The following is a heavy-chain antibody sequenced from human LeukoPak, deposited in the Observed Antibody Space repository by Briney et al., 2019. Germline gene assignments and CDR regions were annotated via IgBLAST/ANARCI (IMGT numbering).Heavy chain of an antibody. CDR3: ASFDCSSTSCYKGTTSWFDP. V-gene: IGHV4-39*01. J-gene: IGHJ5*02. Sequence: SETLSLTCTVSGGSISSSSYYWGWIRQPPGKGLGWIGSIYYSGSTYYNPSLKSRVTISVDTSKNQFSLKLSSVTAADTAVYYCASFDCSSTSCYKGTTSWFDPWGQGTLVTVSS. CDR2: IYYSGST. CDR1: GGSISSSSYY. D-gene: IGHD2-2*02.